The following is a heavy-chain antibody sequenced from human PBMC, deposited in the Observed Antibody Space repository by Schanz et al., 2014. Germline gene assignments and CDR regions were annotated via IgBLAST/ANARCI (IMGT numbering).Heavy chain of an antibody. CDR1: GSDIRGFH. Sequence: QVQLQESGPGQVRPSETLSLTCTVSGSDIRGFHWSWIRQSPVKGLEWIGYIAYSGSTNYNPSLQSRVSIALDASQSHFSLRLTSVSSADTAVYYCARSGRNDYRFNSRFDAWGQGTLVAVSS. CDR2: IAYSGST. CDR3: ARSGRNDYRFNSRFDA. J-gene: IGHJ5*02. V-gene: IGHV4-59*13. D-gene: IGHD3-16*01.